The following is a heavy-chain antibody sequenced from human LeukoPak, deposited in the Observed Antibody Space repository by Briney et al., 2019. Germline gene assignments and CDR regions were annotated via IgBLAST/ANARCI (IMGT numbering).Heavy chain of an antibody. CDR1: GFTFDDYA. Sequence: GGSLRLSCAASGFTFDDYAMHWVRQAPGKGLEWVSLISWDGGSTYYADSVKGRFTISRDNAKNSLYLQMNSLRAEDTAVYYCARDHGYGYGYYYYYMDVWGKGTTVTVSS. D-gene: IGHD5-18*01. J-gene: IGHJ6*03. V-gene: IGHV3-43D*03. CDR2: ISWDGGST. CDR3: ARDHGYGYGYYYYYMDV.